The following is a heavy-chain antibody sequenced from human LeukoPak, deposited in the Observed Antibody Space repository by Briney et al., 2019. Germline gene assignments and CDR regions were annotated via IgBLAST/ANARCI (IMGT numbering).Heavy chain of an antibody. Sequence: ETLSLTCAVYGGSFSGYYWSWIRQAPGKGLEWVSSITSSGSYIYYADSVKGRFTISRDNAKNSLYLQLNSLRAEDTAVYYCARDPYSGSYSDYYYYYMDVWGKGTTVTVSS. CDR3: ARDPYSGSYSDYYYYYMDV. CDR2: ITSSGSYI. V-gene: IGHV3-21*01. CDR1: GGSFSGYY. J-gene: IGHJ6*03. D-gene: IGHD1-26*01.